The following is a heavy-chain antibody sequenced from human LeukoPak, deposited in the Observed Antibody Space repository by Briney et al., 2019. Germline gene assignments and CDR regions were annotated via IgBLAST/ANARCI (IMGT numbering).Heavy chain of an antibody. V-gene: IGHV3-74*01. D-gene: IGHD2-15*01. CDR2: NNGDGSTT. CDR1: GSSLSGYW. CDR3: ARDPRNVGLAP. J-gene: IGHJ5*02. Sequence: GGSLRLSCVASGSSLSGYWMYWVRQAPGKGLMYISRNNGDGSTTNYADVVKGRFTMSRDNVKNTLYLQMNSLRVEDTAVYYCARDPRNVGLAPWGQGTLVPVSS.